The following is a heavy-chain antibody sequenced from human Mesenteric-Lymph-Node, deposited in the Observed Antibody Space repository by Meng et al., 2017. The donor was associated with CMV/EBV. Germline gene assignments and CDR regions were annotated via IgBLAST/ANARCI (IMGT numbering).Heavy chain of an antibody. D-gene: IGHD5-24*01. CDR1: GYSFTSYW. V-gene: IGHV5-51*01. CDR3: ARRRDKRNWFDP. CDR2: IYPCDSDT. Sequence: KVSCKGSGYSFTSYWIGWVRQMPGKGLEWMGIIYPCDSDTRYSPSFQGQVTNSADKSISTAYLQWSSLKASDTAMYYCARRRDKRNWFDPWGQGTLVTVSS. J-gene: IGHJ5*02.